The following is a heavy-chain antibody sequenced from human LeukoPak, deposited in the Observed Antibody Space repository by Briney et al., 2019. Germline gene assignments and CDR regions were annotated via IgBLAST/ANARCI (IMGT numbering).Heavy chain of an antibody. V-gene: IGHV3-30*02. D-gene: IGHD3-3*01. CDR2: IRYDGSNK. J-gene: IGHJ4*02. CDR1: GFTFSSYG. CDR3: AKSYYDFWSGYYQTFDY. Sequence: GGSLRLSCAASGFTFSSYGMHWVRQAPGKGLEWVAFIRYDGSNKYYADSVKGRFTISRDNPKNTLYLQMNSLRAEDTAVYYCAKSYYDFWSGYYQTFDYWGQGTLVTVSS.